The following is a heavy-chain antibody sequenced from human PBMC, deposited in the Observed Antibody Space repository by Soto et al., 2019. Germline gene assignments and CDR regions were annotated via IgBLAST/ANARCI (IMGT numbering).Heavy chain of an antibody. CDR1: GFTVSNNY. J-gene: IGHJ4*02. CDR3: AKATYYSDFDGYFHW. D-gene: IGHD1-26*01. CDR2: IYSGGST. V-gene: IGHV3-66*01. Sequence: EVQLVESGGGLVQPGGSLRLSCAASGFTVSNNYMSWVRQAPGKGLEWVSFIYSGGSTYYADSVKGRFTISRDNAKNTLYLHINSLRAEDTAVYYCAKATYYSDFDGYFHWWGQGTLVTVSS.